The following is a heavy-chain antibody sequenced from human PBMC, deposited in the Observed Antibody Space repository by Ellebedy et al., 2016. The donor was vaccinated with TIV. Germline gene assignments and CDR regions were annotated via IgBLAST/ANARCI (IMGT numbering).Heavy chain of an antibody. D-gene: IGHD2-8*01. V-gene: IGHV3-73*01. Sequence: GGSLRLXXAASGFSFSGSSIHWVRQASGKGLEWVGRIRSRTNNYATAYAESVKGRFTISRDDSKNTAYLQMDSLKSDDTAVYFCTREDTKPFDCWGQGILVIVSA. J-gene: IGHJ4*02. CDR3: TREDTKPFDC. CDR1: GFSFSGSS. CDR2: IRSRTNNYAT.